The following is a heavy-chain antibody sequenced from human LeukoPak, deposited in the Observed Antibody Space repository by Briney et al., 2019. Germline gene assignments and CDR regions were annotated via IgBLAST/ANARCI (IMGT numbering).Heavy chain of an antibody. CDR2: INPNSGGP. D-gene: IGHD5-18*01. CDR3: VRGYSYGFYFDY. CDR1: GYSFTGYY. Sequence: ASVNVSCKTSGYSFTGYYIHWVRQAPGQGLEWMGRINPNSGGPNYGQKFQGAVTMTRDTSISTAYLELSNLRSDDTAAYYCVRGYSYGFYFDYWGQGSLVTVSS. J-gene: IGHJ4*02. V-gene: IGHV1-2*06.